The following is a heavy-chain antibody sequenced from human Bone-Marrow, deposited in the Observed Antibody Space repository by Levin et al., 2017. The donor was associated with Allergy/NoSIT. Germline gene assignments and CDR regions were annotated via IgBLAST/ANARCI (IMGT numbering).Heavy chain of an antibody. D-gene: IGHD2-2*01. CDR1: GGTFSSYA. J-gene: IGHJ6*02. CDR2: IIPIFGTA. V-gene: IGHV1-69*06. Sequence: KISCKASGGTFSSYAISWVRQAPGQGLEWMGGIIPIFGTANYAQKFQGRVTITADKSTSTAYMELSSLRSEDTAVYYCATSIVVVPAATLRMDVWGQGTTVTVSS. CDR3: ATSIVVVPAATLRMDV.